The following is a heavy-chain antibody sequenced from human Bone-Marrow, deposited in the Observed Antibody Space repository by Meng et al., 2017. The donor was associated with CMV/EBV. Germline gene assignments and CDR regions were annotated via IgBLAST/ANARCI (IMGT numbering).Heavy chain of an antibody. D-gene: IGHD5-12*01. J-gene: IGHJ4*02. CDR3: ARGCGYSGYDVG. CDR2: IYYSGST. CDR1: GGSISSYY. V-gene: IGHV4-59*01. Sequence: SETLSLTCTVSGGSISSYYWSWIRQPPGKGLEWIGYIYYSGSTNYNPSLKSRVTISVDTSKDQFSLKLSSVTAADTAVYYCARGCGYSGYDVGWGQGTLVTVSS.